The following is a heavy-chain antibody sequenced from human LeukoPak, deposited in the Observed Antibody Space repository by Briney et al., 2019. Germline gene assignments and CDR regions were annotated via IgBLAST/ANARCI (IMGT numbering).Heavy chain of an antibody. CDR2: IRYDGSNT. J-gene: IGHJ3*01. CDR1: GFTFNNYG. Sequence: GGSLRLSCAASGFTFNNYGMHWVRQAPGKGLEWLAFIRYDGSNTYYADSVKGRFTVSRDNARNSLYLQMNSLRAEDTAVYYCARDSVGPFRRSPTNAFDVWGQGTMVTVSS. V-gene: IGHV3-30*02. D-gene: IGHD4-23*01. CDR3: ARDSVGPFRRSPTNAFDV.